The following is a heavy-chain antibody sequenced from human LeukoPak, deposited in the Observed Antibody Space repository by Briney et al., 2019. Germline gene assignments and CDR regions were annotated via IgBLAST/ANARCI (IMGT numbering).Heavy chain of an antibody. D-gene: IGHD4-17*01. Sequence: SETLSLTCAVSDDSFSSHYWTWIRQPPGEGLEWIGYISYIGTTNYNPSLKSRVTISIDTSKNQFSLKLSSVTAAHTAVYYCARDLVTVTKGFDIWGQGTMVSVSS. J-gene: IGHJ3*02. V-gene: IGHV4-59*11. CDR2: ISYIGTT. CDR3: ARDLVTVTKGFDI. CDR1: DDSFSSHY.